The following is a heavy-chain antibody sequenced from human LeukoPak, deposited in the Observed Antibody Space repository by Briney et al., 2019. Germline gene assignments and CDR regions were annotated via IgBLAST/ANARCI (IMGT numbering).Heavy chain of an antibody. D-gene: IGHD6-6*01. CDR3: ARGRWGYSSSSFSGNWFDP. V-gene: IGHV3-13*01. CDR2: IGTAGDT. Sequence: GGSLRLSCAASGFTFSSYDMHWGRQATGKGLEWVSAIGTAGDTYYPGSVKGRFTISRENSKNSLYLQMNSLRAGDTAVYYCARGRWGYSSSSFSGNWFDPWGQGTLVTVSS. J-gene: IGHJ5*02. CDR1: GFTFSSYD.